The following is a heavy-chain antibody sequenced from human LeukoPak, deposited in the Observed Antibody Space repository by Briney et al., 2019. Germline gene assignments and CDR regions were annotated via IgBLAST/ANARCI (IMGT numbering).Heavy chain of an antibody. CDR1: GFTFSSYG. Sequence: GSLRLSCATSGFTFSSYGIHWVRQAPGKGLEWVAVISHDGTKKHYADSVKGRFTISRDNSKNTLYLQMNSLRAEDTAVYYCARNARIRGVKSTVAYYMDVWGKGTTVTVSS. CDR3: ARNARIRGVKSTVAYYMDV. CDR2: ISHDGTKK. J-gene: IGHJ6*03. V-gene: IGHV3-30*03. D-gene: IGHD3-10*01.